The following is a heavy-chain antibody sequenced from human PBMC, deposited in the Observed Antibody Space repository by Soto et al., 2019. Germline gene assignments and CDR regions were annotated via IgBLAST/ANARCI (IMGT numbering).Heavy chain of an antibody. J-gene: IGHJ4*02. Sequence: SETLSLTCTVSGVTIMSDHWGWIRQSPGKGLEWIGYIYYTGTTKYNPPLKSRVTISVDSSKNQFSLKLDSVTAADTAVYYCARLGGYYQAFDSWGQGTLVTVSS. D-gene: IGHD3-22*01. CDR3: ARLGGYYQAFDS. CDR2: IYYTGTT. CDR1: GVTIMSDH. V-gene: IGHV4-59*08.